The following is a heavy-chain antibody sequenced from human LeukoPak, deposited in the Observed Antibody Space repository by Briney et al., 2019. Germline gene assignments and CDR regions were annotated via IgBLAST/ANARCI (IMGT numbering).Heavy chain of an antibody. CDR3: ARVSEGEDSHEFDY. J-gene: IGHJ4*02. CDR2: ISYDGSNK. CDR1: ELTLSTYA. Sequence: GGSLGLSCAAPELTLSTYALHWVGQAPGKGREWVAVISYDGSNKYYADSVKGRFTISRDNSKNMLYVQMNSLRVEDTAVYYCARVSEGEDSHEFDYWGQGTLVTVSS. D-gene: IGHD5-18*01. V-gene: IGHV3-30*04.